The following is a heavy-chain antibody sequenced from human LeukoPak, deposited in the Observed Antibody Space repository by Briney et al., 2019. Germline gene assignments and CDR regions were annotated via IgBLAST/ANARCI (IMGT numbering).Heavy chain of an antibody. Sequence: SETLSLTCAVYGGSFSGYYWSWIRQPPGKGLEWLGEINHSGCTNYNPSLKSRVTRAVYTSKIQFSLKLSSVTAADTAVYYCARDGTGNWFDPWGQGTLVTVSS. J-gene: IGHJ5*02. D-gene: IGHD1-1*01. CDR2: INHSGCT. CDR1: GGSFSGYY. V-gene: IGHV4-34*01. CDR3: ARDGTGNWFDP.